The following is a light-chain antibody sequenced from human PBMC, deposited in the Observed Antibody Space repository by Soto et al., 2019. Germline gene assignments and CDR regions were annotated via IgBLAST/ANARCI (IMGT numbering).Light chain of an antibody. CDR3: CSYAGSSIGYV. CDR2: EGS. J-gene: IGLJ1*01. V-gene: IGLV2-23*01. CDR1: SSDVGSYNL. Sequence: QSVLTQPASVSGSPGQSFTISCTGTSSDVGSYNLVSWYQQHPGKAPKLMIYEGSKRPSGVSNRFSGSKSGNTASLTISGLQAEDEADYYCCSYAGSSIGYVFGTGTKAPS.